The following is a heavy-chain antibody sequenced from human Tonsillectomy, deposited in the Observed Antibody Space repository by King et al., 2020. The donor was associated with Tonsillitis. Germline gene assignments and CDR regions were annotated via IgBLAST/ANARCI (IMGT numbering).Heavy chain of an antibody. V-gene: IGHV3-21*01. CDR2: ISSSSSYI. J-gene: IGHJ6*02. Sequence: VQLVESGGGLVKPGGSLRLSCAASGFTFSSYSMNWVRQAPGKGLEWVSSISSSSSYIYYADSVKGRFTISRDNAKNSLYLQMNSLRAEDTAVYYCARVPPNYYYGMDVWGQGTTVTVSS. CDR1: GFTFSSYS. CDR3: ARVPPNYYYGMDV.